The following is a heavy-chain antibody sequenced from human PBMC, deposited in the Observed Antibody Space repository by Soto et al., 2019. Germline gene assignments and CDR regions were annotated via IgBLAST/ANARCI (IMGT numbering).Heavy chain of an antibody. Sequence: GGSLRLSCAASGFTFSSYWMSWVRQAPGKGLEWVANIKQDGSEKYYVDSVKGRFTISRDNAKNSLYLQMNSLRAEDTAVYYCARDAGPPYLTYDFWSGYPYDAFDIWGQGTMVTVSS. CDR2: IKQDGSEK. J-gene: IGHJ3*02. V-gene: IGHV3-7*01. CDR1: GFTFSSYW. CDR3: ARDAGPPYLTYDFWSGYPYDAFDI. D-gene: IGHD3-3*01.